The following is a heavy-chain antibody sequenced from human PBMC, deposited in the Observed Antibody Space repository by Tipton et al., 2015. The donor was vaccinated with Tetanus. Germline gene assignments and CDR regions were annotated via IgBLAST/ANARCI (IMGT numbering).Heavy chain of an antibody. CDR1: GGSISSGGYY. Sequence: TLSLTCTVSGGSISSGGYYWTWIRQRPGKGLEWIGDTYSFGSTYYHPSLKGRVTISMDTSKNQFSLDLNSVTAADTAVYYCARDQARGSRGWNYFDYWGQGALVTVSS. J-gene: IGHJ4*02. CDR2: TYSFGST. CDR3: ARDQARGSRGWNYFDY. D-gene: IGHD1-26*01. V-gene: IGHV4-31*03.